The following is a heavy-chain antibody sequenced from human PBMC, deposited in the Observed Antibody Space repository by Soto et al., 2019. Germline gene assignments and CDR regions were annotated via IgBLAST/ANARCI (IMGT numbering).Heavy chain of an antibody. V-gene: IGHV1-18*01. Sequence: QVQLVQSGAEVKKPGASVKVSCKAAGYTFTNYGISWVRQAPGQGLEWMGWISAYNGNTNYAQKLQGRVNMTIDTSTSTAYMELRSLRSEDTAVYYCAREGVPYYWYLDLWGRGTLVTVSS. CDR2: ISAYNGNT. CDR1: GYTFTNYG. J-gene: IGHJ2*01. CDR3: AREGVPYYWYLDL.